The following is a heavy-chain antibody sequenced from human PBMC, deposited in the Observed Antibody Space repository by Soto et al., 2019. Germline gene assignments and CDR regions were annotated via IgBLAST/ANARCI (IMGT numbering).Heavy chain of an antibody. CDR2: TSSDESNK. CDR1: GFAFGGFG. CDR3: ARGGDVLDY. J-gene: IGHJ4*02. Sequence: QVQLVESGGGVVRPGTSLTLSCTGSGFAFGGFGIHWVRQSPGKGLEWLAMTSSDESNKYLADSVKGRFTVSRDMSRTTVFLQMDNLRLEDTAVYYCARGGDVLDYWGRGALVTVSS. V-gene: IGHV3-30*03. D-gene: IGHD3-16*01.